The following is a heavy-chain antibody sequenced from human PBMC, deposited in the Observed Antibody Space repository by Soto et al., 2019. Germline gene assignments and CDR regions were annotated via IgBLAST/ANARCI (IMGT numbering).Heavy chain of an antibody. CDR3: ARRERYYGSPGWFDP. CDR2: VYYNENT. Sequence: QLQLQESGPGLVRPSEALSPTCTVSGGSISSFAYYWGWIRQPPGKGLEWIGTVYYNENTYYNPSLKSRVTISVDTAKNQFSLNLRSVTAADTAIYFCARRERYYGSPGWFDPWGQGTLVTVSS. V-gene: IGHV4-39*01. D-gene: IGHD3-10*01. CDR1: GGSISSFAYY. J-gene: IGHJ5*02.